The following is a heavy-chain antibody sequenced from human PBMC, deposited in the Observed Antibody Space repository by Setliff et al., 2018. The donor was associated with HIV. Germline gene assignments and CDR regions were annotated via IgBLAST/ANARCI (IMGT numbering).Heavy chain of an antibody. V-gene: IGHV1-69*13. Sequence: SVKVSCKASGGTFSKFAITWVRQAPGQGLEWMGGIIPFLGTANYAQQFQGRVTITADESTSTAYMELRSLRSDDTAVYYCARDGLTSRGYSYGYYWGQGTLVTVSS. J-gene: IGHJ4*02. CDR1: GGTFSKFA. CDR3: ARDGLTSRGYSYGYY. CDR2: IIPFLGTA. D-gene: IGHD5-18*01.